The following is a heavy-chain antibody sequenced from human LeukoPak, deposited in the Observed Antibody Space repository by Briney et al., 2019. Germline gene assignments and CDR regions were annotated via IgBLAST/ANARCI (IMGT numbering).Heavy chain of an antibody. Sequence: GGSLRLSCAVSGFTFSSYIMNWVRQAPGKGLEWVSYISSGSTTIYYADSVKGRFTISRDNAKNSLYLQMNSLRAEDTAVYYCARDVEQWLVRVYYFDYWGQGTLVTVSS. CDR1: GFTFSSYI. CDR2: ISSGSTTI. CDR3: ARDVEQWLVRVYYFDY. D-gene: IGHD6-19*01. V-gene: IGHV3-48*01. J-gene: IGHJ4*02.